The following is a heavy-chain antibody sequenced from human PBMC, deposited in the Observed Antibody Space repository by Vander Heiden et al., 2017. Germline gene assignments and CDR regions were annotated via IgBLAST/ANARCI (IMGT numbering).Heavy chain of an antibody. Sequence: QDQLVQAGPEVKQPGASVKVSCKASGCNFLTYGISWVRQAPGQGPEWLGWISADNGNTNYAQKVQARFTMTTDTSTSTAYMELRSLRSDDTAVYYCARTQWVGATNPLAFCGHGTLVTVSP. CDR2: ISADNGNT. J-gene: IGHJ1*01. D-gene: IGHD1-26*01. V-gene: IGHV1-18*01. CDR3: ARTQWVGATNPLAF. CDR1: GCNFLTYG.